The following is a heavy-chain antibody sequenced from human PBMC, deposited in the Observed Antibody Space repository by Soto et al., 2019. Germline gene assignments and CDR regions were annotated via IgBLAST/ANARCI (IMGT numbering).Heavy chain of an antibody. CDR1: GGSFSGYY. CDR2: INHSGST. V-gene: IGHV4-34*01. CDR3: ARGNGRVDFWSGYREFWFDP. J-gene: IGHJ5*02. Sequence: QVQLQQWGAGLLKPSETLSLTCAVYGGSFSGYYWSWIRQPPGKGLEWIGEINHSGSTNYNPSLKSRVTISVDESKNQFSLKLSSVTGADTAVYYCARGNGRVDFWSGYREFWFDPWGQGTLVTVSS. D-gene: IGHD3-3*01.